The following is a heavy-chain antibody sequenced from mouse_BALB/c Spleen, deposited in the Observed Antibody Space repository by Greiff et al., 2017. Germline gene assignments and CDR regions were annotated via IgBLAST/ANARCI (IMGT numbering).Heavy chain of an antibody. D-gene: IGHD2-1*01. V-gene: IGHV14-1*02. CDR2: IDPENGNT. J-gene: IGHJ4*01. CDR1: GFNIKDYY. CDR3: ARLYYGNFYAMDY. Sequence: EVQLQQSGAELVRPGALVKLSCKASGFNIKDYYMHWVKQRPEQGLEWIGWIDPENGNTIYDPKFQGKASITADTSSNTAYLQLSSLTSEDTAVYYCARLYYGNFYAMDYWGQGTSVTVSS.